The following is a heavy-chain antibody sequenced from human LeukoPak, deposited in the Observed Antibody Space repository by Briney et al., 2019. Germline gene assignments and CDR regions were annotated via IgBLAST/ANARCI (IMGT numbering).Heavy chain of an antibody. D-gene: IGHD5-18*01. J-gene: IGHJ4*02. CDR2: INHSGST. CDR3: ARNGRGAAMVRRFDY. CDR1: GGSFSGYY. Sequence: SVTLSLTCAVYGGSFSGYYWSWIRQSPGKGLEWIGEINHSGSTNYNPSLKSRVTISVDTSKNQFSLKLSSVTAADTAVYYCARNGRGAAMVRRFDYWGQGTLVTVSS. V-gene: IGHV4-34*01.